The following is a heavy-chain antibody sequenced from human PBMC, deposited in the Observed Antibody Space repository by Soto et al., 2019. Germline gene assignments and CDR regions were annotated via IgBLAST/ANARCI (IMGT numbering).Heavy chain of an antibody. J-gene: IGHJ4*02. CDR2: ISYDGSSK. CDR3: ARDYEFRVVRGGNTGVVDY. Sequence: QVQLAEAGGGVVQPGRSLRPSCAASGFTFSSYGLHWVRQAPGKGLEWVAVISYDGSSKYYADSVKCRFTISRDSSKNTLYLQMNSLRAEDTAVYYCARDYEFRVVRGGNTGVVDYWGQGTLVTVSS. D-gene: IGHD3-10*01. CDR1: GFTFSSYG. V-gene: IGHV3-33*01.